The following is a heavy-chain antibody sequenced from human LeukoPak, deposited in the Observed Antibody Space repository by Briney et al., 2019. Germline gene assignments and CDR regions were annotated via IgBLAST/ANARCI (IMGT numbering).Heavy chain of an antibody. J-gene: IGHJ4*02. CDR2: ISGSGGST. V-gene: IGHV3-23*01. CDR1: GFTVSSNY. CDR3: AKATGLLWFGELIDY. Sequence: GGSLRLSCAASGFTVSSNYMSWVRQAPGKGLEWVSAISGSGGSTYYADSVKGRFTISRDNSKNTLYLQMNSLRAEDTAVYYCAKATGLLWFGELIDYWGQGTPVTVSS. D-gene: IGHD3-10*01.